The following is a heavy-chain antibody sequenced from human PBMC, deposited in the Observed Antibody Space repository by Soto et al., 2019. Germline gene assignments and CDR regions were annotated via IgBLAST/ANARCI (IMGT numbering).Heavy chain of an antibody. J-gene: IGHJ4*02. CDR1: GYTFTDYG. V-gene: IGHV1-18*01. Sequence: ASVKVSCKTSGYTFTDYGISWVRQAPGQELEWMGWINAYNGNTNFAQTLQGRVTMTTDTSTSTAYMELRSLRSDDTAVYYCARDDGHRTFDYWGQGTVVTVSS. CDR2: INAYNGNT. CDR3: ARDDGHRTFDY.